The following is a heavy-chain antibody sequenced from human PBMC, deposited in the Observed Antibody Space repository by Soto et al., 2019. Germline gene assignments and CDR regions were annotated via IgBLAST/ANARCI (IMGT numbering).Heavy chain of an antibody. CDR1: GGSISSGGYY. J-gene: IGHJ5*02. V-gene: IGHV4-31*03. CDR2: IYYSGST. Sequence: PSETLSLTCTVSGGSISSGGYYWIWIRHHPGKGPEWIGYIYYSGSTYYNPSLKSRVTISVDTSKNQFSLKLSSVTAADTAVYYCASALVGWHAQPRQPGWFDPWGQGTLVTVS. D-gene: IGHD6-19*01. CDR3: ASALVGWHAQPRQPGWFDP.